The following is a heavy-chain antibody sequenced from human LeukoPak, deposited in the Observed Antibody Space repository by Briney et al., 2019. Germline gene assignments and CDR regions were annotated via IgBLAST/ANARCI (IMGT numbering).Heavy chain of an antibody. V-gene: IGHV4-61*10. CDR2: ISYSGST. D-gene: IGHD4-11*01. Sequence: PSETLSLTCTVSGGSISSGSYYWNWIRQPAGKGLEWIGYISYSGSTNYNPSLKSRVTISVDTSKNQFSLKLSSVTAADTAVYYCARGLVGVGNYDYWGQGTLVTVSS. CDR3: ARGLVGVGNYDY. CDR1: GGSISSGSYY. J-gene: IGHJ4*02.